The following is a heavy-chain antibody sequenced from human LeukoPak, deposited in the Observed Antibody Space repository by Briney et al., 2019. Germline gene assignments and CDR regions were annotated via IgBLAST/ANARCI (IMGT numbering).Heavy chain of an antibody. D-gene: IGHD6-13*01. CDR1: GFTFSSYA. CDR2: ISGSGGST. J-gene: IGHJ6*02. Sequence: SGGSLRLSCAASGFTFSSYAMSWVRQAPGKGLEWVSAISGSGGSTYYADSVKGRFTISRDNSKNTLYLQMNSLRAEDTAVYYCAKYSSSWGYYYGMDVWGQGTTVTVSS. V-gene: IGHV3-23*01. CDR3: AKYSSSWGYYYGMDV.